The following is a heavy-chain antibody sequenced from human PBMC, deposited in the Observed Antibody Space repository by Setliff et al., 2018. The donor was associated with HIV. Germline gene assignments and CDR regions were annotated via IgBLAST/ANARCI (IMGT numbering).Heavy chain of an antibody. CDR1: GGSISSGDYS. J-gene: IGHJ4*02. Sequence: PSETLSLTCTVSGGSISSGDYSWNWMRQTPGKGLEWIGYIYHSGITSYNPSLKSRFIMLIDTSQNQFSPKVNSVTAADTAVYFCAREKHWNGPFDYWGQGKLVTVSS. V-gene: IGHV4-30-4*08. CDR3: AREKHWNGPFDY. D-gene: IGHD1-1*01. CDR2: IYHSGIT.